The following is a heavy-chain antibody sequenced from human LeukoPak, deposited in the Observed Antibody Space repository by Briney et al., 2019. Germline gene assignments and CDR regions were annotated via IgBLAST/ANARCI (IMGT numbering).Heavy chain of an antibody. V-gene: IGHV4-4*07. J-gene: IGHJ4*02. D-gene: IGHD4-11*01. CDR3: ARDIRWGYSNPGDY. Sequence: PSETLSLTCTVSGDSISSYYWSWIRQPAGKGLEWIGRIYTSGSTNYNPSLKSRVTMSVDTSKNQFSLKLSSVTAADTAVYYCARDIRWGYSNPGDYWGQGTLVTVSS. CDR2: IYTSGST. CDR1: GDSISSYY.